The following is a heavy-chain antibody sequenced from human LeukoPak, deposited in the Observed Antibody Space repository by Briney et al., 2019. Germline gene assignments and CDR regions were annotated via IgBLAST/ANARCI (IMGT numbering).Heavy chain of an antibody. V-gene: IGHV1-46*01. D-gene: IGHD3-22*01. J-gene: IGHJ4*02. CDR2: INPSGGST. CDR3: ARAEYYYDSSGYFPADY. CDR1: GYTFTSYY. Sequence: GASVKVSCKASGYTFTSYYMHWVRQAPGQGLEWMGIINPSGGSTSYAQKFQGRATMTRDTSTSTVYMELSSLRSEDTAVYYCARAEYYYDSSGYFPADYWGQGTLVTVSS.